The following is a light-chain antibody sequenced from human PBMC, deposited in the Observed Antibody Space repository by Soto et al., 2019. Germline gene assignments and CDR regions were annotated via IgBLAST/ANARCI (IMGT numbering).Light chain of an antibody. Sequence: DIQMTQSPSSLSASVGDRVTITCRASQSISSYLNWYQQKPGKAPKLLIYAASSLHSGVPSRFSGSGSGTDFTLTSSSLQPEDFATYYCQQSYRTPPSFGPGTKVDIK. CDR3: QQSYRTPPS. CDR1: QSISSY. CDR2: AAS. V-gene: IGKV1-39*01. J-gene: IGKJ3*01.